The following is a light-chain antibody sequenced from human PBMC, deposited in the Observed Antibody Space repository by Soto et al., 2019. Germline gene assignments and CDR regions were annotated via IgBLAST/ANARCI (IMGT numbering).Light chain of an antibody. Sequence: IVMTQSPATLSVSPGERVTLSCRASQGIASNLAWYQQKPGQAPRLLIYGASTRATGIPASFSGSESGTEFTLTISSLQSEDFAVYYCQQYNNWPLTFCGGTKVEIK. CDR3: QQYNNWPLT. J-gene: IGKJ4*01. CDR2: GAS. V-gene: IGKV3-15*01. CDR1: QGIASN.